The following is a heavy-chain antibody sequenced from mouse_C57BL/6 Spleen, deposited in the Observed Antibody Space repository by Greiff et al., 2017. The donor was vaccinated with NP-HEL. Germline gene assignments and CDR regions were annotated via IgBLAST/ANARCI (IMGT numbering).Heavy chain of an antibody. V-gene: IGHV1-82*01. D-gene: IGHD1-1*01. Sequence: QVQLQQSGPELVKPGASVKISCKASGYAFSSSRMNWVKQRPGKGLEWIGRIYPGDGDTNYNGKFKGKATLTADKSSSTAYMQLSSLTSEDSAVYFCARNYYAFDYWGQGTTLTVSS. CDR3: ARNYYAFDY. CDR1: GYAFSSSR. CDR2: IYPGDGDT. J-gene: IGHJ2*01.